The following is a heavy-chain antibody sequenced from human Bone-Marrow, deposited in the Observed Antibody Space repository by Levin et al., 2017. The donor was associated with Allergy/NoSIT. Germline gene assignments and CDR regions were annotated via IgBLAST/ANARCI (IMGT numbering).Heavy chain of an antibody. CDR2: ISSSGTYS. V-gene: IGHV3-21*01. Sequence: PGESLKISCVVSGFNFGVYNMHWVRQAPGKGLEWVSSISSSGTYSYYADSMKGRFTISRDNAKNSLHLQMSSLRVEDTAIYYCARDLRGEAFSSSWDLWGQGTQVTVSS. D-gene: IGHD6-13*01. CDR1: GFNFGVYN. CDR3: ARDLRGEAFSSSWDL. J-gene: IGHJ4*02.